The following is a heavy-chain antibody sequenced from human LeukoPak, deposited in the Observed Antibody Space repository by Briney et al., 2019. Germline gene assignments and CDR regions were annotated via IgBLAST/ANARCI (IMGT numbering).Heavy chain of an antibody. CDR3: AKKSYYYDSTGYYDY. J-gene: IGHJ4*02. Sequence: GGSLRFSCAVSGFTFSSYAMSWVRQAPGKGLEWVSGISGSGDSTYYADSVKGRFTISRDNSKNTLYLQMNSLRAEDTAVYYCAKKSYYYDSTGYYDYWGQGTLVTVSS. CDR1: GFTFSSYA. CDR2: ISGSGDST. D-gene: IGHD3-22*01. V-gene: IGHV3-23*01.